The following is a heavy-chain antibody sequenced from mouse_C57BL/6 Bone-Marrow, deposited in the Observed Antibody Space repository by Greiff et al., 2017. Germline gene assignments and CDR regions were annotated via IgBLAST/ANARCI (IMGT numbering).Heavy chain of an antibody. V-gene: IGHV1-63*01. CDR2: IYPGGGYT. J-gene: IGHJ1*03. D-gene: IGHD2-4*01. CDR1: GYTFTNYW. Sequence: QVQLKESGAELVRPGTSVKMSCKASGYTFTNYWIGWAKQRPGHGLEWIGDIYPGGGYTNYNEKFKGKATLSADKSSSTGYMQFSSLTSEDSAIYCCAKYYDYDWYFDVWGTGTTVTVSS. CDR3: AKYYDYDWYFDV.